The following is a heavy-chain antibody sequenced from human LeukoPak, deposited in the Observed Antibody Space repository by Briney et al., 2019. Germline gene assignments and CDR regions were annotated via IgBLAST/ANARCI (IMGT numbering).Heavy chain of an antibody. CDR1: GGSISSYY. Sequence: TSETLSLTCTVSGGSISSYYWSWIRQPAGKGLEWIGRIYTSGSTNYNPSLKSRVTMSVDTSKNQFSLRLSSVTAADTAVYYCARHQYSSSWYAVLGSSYYYYGMDVWGQGTTVTVSS. J-gene: IGHJ6*02. D-gene: IGHD6-13*01. CDR3: ARHQYSSSWYAVLGSSYYYYGMDV. V-gene: IGHV4-4*07. CDR2: IYTSGST.